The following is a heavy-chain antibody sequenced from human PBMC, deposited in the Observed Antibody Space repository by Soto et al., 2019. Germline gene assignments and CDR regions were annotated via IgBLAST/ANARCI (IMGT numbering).Heavy chain of an antibody. CDR3: ARVGSLGLDV. CDR2: INGDGASL. V-gene: IGHV3-74*03. D-gene: IGHD3-10*01. J-gene: IGHJ6*02. CDR1: GFIFSSFW. Sequence: EVRLEEAGGGFVQPGGSLRVSCSGSGFIFSSFWRHWVRQGPGKGLEWVSRINGDGASLAYADSVKGRFSISRDNVKNTLHLQMNSLGADDTAVYFCARVGSLGLDVWGRGTTVTVSS.